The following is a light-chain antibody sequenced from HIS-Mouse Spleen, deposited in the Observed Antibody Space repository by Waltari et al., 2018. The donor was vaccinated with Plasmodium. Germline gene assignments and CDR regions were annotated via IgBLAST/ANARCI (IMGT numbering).Light chain of an antibody. CDR1: QSVLYSSNNKNY. J-gene: IGKJ2*01. CDR2: WAS. V-gene: IGKV4-1*01. Sequence: DIVMTQSPDSLAVSRGERATINCKYSQSVLYSSNNKNYLAWYQQKPGQPPKLLIYWASTRESGVPDRFSGSGSGTDFTLTISSLQAEDVAVYYCQQYYSTPYTFGQGTKLEIK. CDR3: QQYYSTPYT.